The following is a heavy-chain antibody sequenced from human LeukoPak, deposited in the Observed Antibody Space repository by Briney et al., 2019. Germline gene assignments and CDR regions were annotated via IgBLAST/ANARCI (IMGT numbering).Heavy chain of an antibody. D-gene: IGHD6-19*01. Sequence: PGGSLRLSCAASGFTFSSYWMHWVRQAPGKGLVWVSRINSDGSSTSYADSVKGRFTTSRDNAKNTLYLQMNSLRAEDTAVYYCARLGYSSGWYRVFNWFDPWGQGTLVTVSS. CDR1: GFTFSSYW. V-gene: IGHV3-74*01. J-gene: IGHJ5*02. CDR3: ARLGYSSGWYRVFNWFDP. CDR2: INSDGSST.